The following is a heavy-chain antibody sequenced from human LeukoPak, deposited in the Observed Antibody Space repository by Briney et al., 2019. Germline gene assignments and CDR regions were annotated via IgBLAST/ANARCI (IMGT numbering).Heavy chain of an antibody. V-gene: IGHV3-30*02. J-gene: IGHJ4*02. CDR2: IRYDGSNK. CDR1: GFTFSSYG. Sequence: GSLRLSCAASGFTFSSYGMHWVRQAPGKGLEWVAFIRYDGSNKYYADSVKGRFTISRDNSKNTLYLQMNSLRAEDTAVYYCASVYDSSGYLSFDYWGQGTLVTVSS. CDR3: ASVYDSSGYLSFDY. D-gene: IGHD3-22*01.